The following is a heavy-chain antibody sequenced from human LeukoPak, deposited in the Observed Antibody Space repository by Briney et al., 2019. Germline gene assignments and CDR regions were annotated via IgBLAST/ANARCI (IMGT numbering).Heavy chain of an antibody. V-gene: IGHV4-59*08. Sequence: PAETLSLTCAVSGGSITSYYWAWLRQPPGKGLEWIGYLYYSGYSNYNPSLKSRVSMSVDTSKNQFSLKLSSVTAADTAVYYCARARAGGSPRGFWFDPWGQGTLVTVSS. D-gene: IGHD1-26*01. CDR3: ARARAGGSPRGFWFDP. CDR1: GGSITSYY. CDR2: LYYSGYS. J-gene: IGHJ5*02.